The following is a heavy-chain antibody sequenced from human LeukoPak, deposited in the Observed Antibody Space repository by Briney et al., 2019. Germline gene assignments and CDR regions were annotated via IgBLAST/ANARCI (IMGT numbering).Heavy chain of an antibody. CDR3: AAYSGSYFAFDI. CDR1: GYTFTSYD. D-gene: IGHD1-26*01. Sequence: ASVKVSCKASGYTFTSYDINWVRQPTGQGLEWMGWMNPNSGNTGYAQKLQGRVTMTRNTSISTAYMELSSLRSEDTAVYYCAAYSGSYFAFDIWGQGTMVTVSS. V-gene: IGHV1-8*01. J-gene: IGHJ3*02. CDR2: MNPNSGNT.